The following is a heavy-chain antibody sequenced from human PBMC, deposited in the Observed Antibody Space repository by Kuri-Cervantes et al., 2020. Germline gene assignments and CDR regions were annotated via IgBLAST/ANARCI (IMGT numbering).Heavy chain of an antibody. CDR2: ICYSGST. J-gene: IGHJ4*02. Sequence: SETLSLTCTVSGGSISSSSYYWGWIRQPPGKGLEWIENICYSGSTYYNPSLKSRVTISVDTSKNQFSLKLSSVTAADTAVYYCARGRSKDYFDYWGQGTLVTVSS. CDR1: GGSISSSSYY. CDR3: ARGRSKDYFDY. V-gene: IGHV4-39*01.